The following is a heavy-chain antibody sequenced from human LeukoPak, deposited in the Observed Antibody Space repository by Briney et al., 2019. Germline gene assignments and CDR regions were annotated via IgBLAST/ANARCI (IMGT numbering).Heavy chain of an antibody. Sequence: PGGSLRLSCAASGFTFRTYGMHWVRQAPGKGLEWVSVIYSGGSTYYADSVKGRFTISRDNSKNTLYLQMNSLRAEDTAVYYCARAGSTGSVDYWGQGTLVTVSS. D-gene: IGHD6-19*01. V-gene: IGHV3-NL1*01. CDR1: GFTFRTYG. CDR3: ARAGSTGSVDY. CDR2: IYSGGST. J-gene: IGHJ4*02.